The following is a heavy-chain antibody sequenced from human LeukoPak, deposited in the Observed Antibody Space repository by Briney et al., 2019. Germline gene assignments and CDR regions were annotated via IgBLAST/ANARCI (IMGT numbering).Heavy chain of an antibody. CDR3: ARKIAAAGMNYYYYYYMDV. D-gene: IGHD6-13*01. V-gene: IGHV1-2*02. CDR2: INPNSGGT. J-gene: IGHJ6*03. CDR1: GYTFTGYY. Sequence: GASVKVSCKASGYTFTGYYMHRVRQAPGQGIEWMGWINPNSGGTNYAQKLQGRVTMTRDTSISTAYMELSRLRSDDTAVYYCARKIAAAGMNYYYYYYMDVWDKGTTVTISS.